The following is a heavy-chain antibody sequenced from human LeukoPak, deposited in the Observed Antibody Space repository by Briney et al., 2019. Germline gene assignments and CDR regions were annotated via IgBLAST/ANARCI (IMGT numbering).Heavy chain of an antibody. J-gene: IGHJ6*04. V-gene: IGHV5-10-1*01. CDR2: IDPSDSYT. CDR3: ARHAKFGELLSMDV. CDR1: GYSFTSYW. Sequence: GESLKISCKCSGYSFTSYWISWVRQMPGEGLERKGRIDPSDSYTNYSPSFRGHVTISADKSISHAYLQWSSLKASDTAMYYCARHAKFGELLSMDVWGKGTTVTVSS. D-gene: IGHD3-10*02.